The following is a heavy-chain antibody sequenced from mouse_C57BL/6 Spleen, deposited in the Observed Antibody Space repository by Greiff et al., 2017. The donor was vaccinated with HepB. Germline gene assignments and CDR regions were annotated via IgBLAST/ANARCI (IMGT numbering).Heavy chain of an antibody. Sequence: VQLQQSGPELVKPGASVKISCKASGYAFSSSWMNWVKQRPGKGLEWIGRISPGDGDTNYNGTFKGKATLTADKSSSTAYMQLSSLPSGDSAVYFCARFYYFDYWGQGTTLTVSS. J-gene: IGHJ2*01. CDR2: ISPGDGDT. CDR1: GYAFSSSW. CDR3: ARFYYFDY. V-gene: IGHV1-82*01.